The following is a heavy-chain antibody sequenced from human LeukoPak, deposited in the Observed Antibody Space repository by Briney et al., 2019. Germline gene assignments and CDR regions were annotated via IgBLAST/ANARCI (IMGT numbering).Heavy chain of an antibody. J-gene: IGHJ4*02. CDR2: IKQDGSAK. D-gene: IGHD4-11*01. Sequence: GGSLRLSCVASGFTFSNYWMSCVRQAPGKGLEWVANIKQDGSAKYDVDSVKGRFTISRDNAKNSLYLQMNSLRAEDTAVYYCARGGTTVTTWDYWGQGTLVTVSS. V-gene: IGHV3-7*01. CDR1: GFTFSNYW. CDR3: ARGGTTVTTWDY.